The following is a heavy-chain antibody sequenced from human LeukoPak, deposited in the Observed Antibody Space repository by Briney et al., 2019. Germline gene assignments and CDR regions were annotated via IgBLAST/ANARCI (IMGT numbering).Heavy chain of an antibody. CDR1: GDSISSNY. CDR3: AKFRGSEKTVIDC. D-gene: IGHD3-16*01. CDR2: IYYSGST. J-gene: IGHJ4*02. Sequence: SETLSLTCTVSGDSISSNYWSWIRQPPGKGLEWIGYIYYSGSTNYNPSLQSRVTISVDTSKNQFSLKLSSVTATDTAVYYCAKFRGSEKTVIDCWGQGTLVTVSS. V-gene: IGHV4-59*08.